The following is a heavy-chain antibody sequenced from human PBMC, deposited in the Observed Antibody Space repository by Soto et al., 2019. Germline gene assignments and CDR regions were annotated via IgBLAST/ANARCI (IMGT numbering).Heavy chain of an antibody. CDR3: ARDPKPYDFWSGYYC. D-gene: IGHD3-3*01. J-gene: IGHJ3*01. Sequence: PGGSLRLSCAASGFTFSSYSMNWVRQAPGKGLEWVSSISSSSSYIYYADSVKGRFTISRDNAKNSLYLQMNSLRAEDTAVYYCARDPKPYDFWSGYYCWGQGTMVPVSS. CDR2: ISSSSSYI. CDR1: GFTFSSYS. V-gene: IGHV3-21*01.